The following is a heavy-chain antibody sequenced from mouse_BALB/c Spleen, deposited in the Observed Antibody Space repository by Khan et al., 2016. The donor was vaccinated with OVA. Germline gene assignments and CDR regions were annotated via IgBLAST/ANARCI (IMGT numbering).Heavy chain of an antibody. J-gene: IGHJ4*01. V-gene: IGHV2-3*01. CDR1: GFSLTSYG. Sequence: VELVESGPGLVAPSQSLSITCTVSGFSLTSYGVSWVRQPPGKGLEWLGVIWGDGNTNFHSALRSRLSISKDNSKSQVFLKLNSLQTEDTATDYCAKDRGYYAVDYWGQGTLVTVSS. CDR2: IWGDGNT. CDR3: AKDRGYYAVDY.